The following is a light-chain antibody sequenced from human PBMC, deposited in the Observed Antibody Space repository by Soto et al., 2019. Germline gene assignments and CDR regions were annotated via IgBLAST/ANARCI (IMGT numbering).Light chain of an antibody. J-gene: IGKJ1*01. Sequence: EIVLTQSPGTLSLSPGQGATLSCRASQSLSSIYLAWYHQKPGQAPRLLIYRTSSRATGIPDRFSGSESETDFTLTISRLEPDDSAVYYCQQYGSSPRTFGPGTKVEIK. CDR1: QSLSSIY. CDR2: RTS. CDR3: QQYGSSPRT. V-gene: IGKV3-20*01.